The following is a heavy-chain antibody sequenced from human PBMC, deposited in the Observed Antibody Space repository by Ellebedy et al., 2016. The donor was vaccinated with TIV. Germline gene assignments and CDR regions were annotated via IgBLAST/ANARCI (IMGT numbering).Heavy chain of an antibody. J-gene: IGHJ4*02. V-gene: IGHV1-18*01. Sequence: AASVKVSCKASGYMFTNFPIAWVRQAPGQGLEWMGRISTENRNTNYAQKFQGRVTLTTETSTNTAYMELTNLRSDDTAVYYCARDQSTAIFDFWGQGTLVTVSS. D-gene: IGHD1-14*01. CDR3: ARDQSTAIFDF. CDR1: GYMFTNFP. CDR2: ISTENRNT.